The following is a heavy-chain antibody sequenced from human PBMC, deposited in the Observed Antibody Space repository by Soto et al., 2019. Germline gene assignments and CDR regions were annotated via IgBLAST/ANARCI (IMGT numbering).Heavy chain of an antibody. V-gene: IGHV4-39*01. CDR2: IYYSGST. D-gene: IGHD4-17*01. CDR3: ARRYGDYLGGWGYYYYGMDV. CDR1: GGSISSSSYY. Sequence: SETLSLTCTVSGGSISSSSYYWGWIRQPPGKGLEWIGSIYYSGSTYYNPSLKSRVTISVDTSKNQFSLKLSSVTAADTAVYYCARRYGDYLGGWGYYYYGMDVWGQGTTVTVSS. J-gene: IGHJ6*02.